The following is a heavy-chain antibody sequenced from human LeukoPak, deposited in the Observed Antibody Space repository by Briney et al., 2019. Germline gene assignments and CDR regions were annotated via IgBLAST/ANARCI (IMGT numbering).Heavy chain of an antibody. V-gene: IGHV3-33*01. CDR1: GFTFSSYG. CDR2: IWYDGSNK. D-gene: IGHD2-15*01. Sequence: GGSLRLSCAASGFTFSSYGMHWVRQAPGKGLEWVAVIWYDGSNKYYADSVKGRFTISRDNSKNTPYLQMNSLRAEDTAVYYCARDGDQYCSGGSCSYYYYGMDVWGKGTTVTVSS. J-gene: IGHJ6*04. CDR3: ARDGDQYCSGGSCSYYYYGMDV.